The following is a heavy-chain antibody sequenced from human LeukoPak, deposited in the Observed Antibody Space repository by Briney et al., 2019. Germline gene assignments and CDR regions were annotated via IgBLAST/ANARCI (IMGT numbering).Heavy chain of an antibody. CDR3: ATLSSGWTNFDY. V-gene: IGHV1-2*02. Sequence: GASVKVSCKASRYTFTGYYMHWVRQAPGQGLEWMGWINPNSGGTNYAQKFQGRVTMTRDTSISTAYMELSRLRSDDTAVYYCATLSSGWTNFDYWGQGTLVTVSS. D-gene: IGHD6-19*01. J-gene: IGHJ4*02. CDR1: RYTFTGYY. CDR2: INPNSGGT.